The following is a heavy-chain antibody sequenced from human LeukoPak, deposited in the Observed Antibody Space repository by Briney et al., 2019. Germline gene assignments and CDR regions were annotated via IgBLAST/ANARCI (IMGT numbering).Heavy chain of an antibody. Sequence: GGSLRLSCAASGFTFSSYWMHWVRQAPGKGPVWVSRINSDGSSTSYADSVKGRFTISRDNAKNTLYLQMNSLRAEDTAVYYCARDRGRRRDGYNYPFDYWGQGTLVTVSS. CDR2: INSDGSST. V-gene: IGHV3-74*01. CDR3: ARDRGRRRDGYNYPFDY. D-gene: IGHD5-24*01. CDR1: GFTFSSYW. J-gene: IGHJ4*02.